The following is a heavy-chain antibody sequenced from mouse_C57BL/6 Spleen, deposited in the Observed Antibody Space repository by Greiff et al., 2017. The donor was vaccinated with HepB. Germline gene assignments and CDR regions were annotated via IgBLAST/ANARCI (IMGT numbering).Heavy chain of an antibody. J-gene: IGHJ1*03. D-gene: IGHD2-1*01. CDR2: IYPRSGNT. CDR3: ARDYGNYVGWYFDV. CDR1: GYTFTSYG. Sequence: QVQLQQSGAELARPGASVKLSCKASGYTFTSYGISWVKQRTGQGLEWIGEIYPRSGNTYYNEKFKGKATLTADKSSSTAYMELRSLTSEDSAVYFCARDYGNYVGWYFDVWGTGTTVTVSS. V-gene: IGHV1-81*01.